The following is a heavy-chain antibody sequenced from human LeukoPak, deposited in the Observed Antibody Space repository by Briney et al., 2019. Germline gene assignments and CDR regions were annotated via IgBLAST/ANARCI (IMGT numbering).Heavy chain of an antibody. CDR2: INRDGSEE. J-gene: IGHJ4*02. Sequence: GGSLGLSCAASKFTFSNYWMTWVRQTPGKGLEWVANINRDGSEEYYVDSVKGRFTISRDNARSSLYLEMNKLRAEDTAVYYCARDQGAFDYWGQGTVVTVSS. CDR3: ARDQGAFDY. D-gene: IGHD3-16*01. CDR1: KFTFSNYW. V-gene: IGHV3-7*01.